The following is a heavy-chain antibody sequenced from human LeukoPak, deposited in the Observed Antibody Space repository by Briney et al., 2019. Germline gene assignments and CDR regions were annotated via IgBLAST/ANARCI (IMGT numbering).Heavy chain of an antibody. CDR2: IGISSGNT. CDR3: ARDHRYAFDN. V-gene: IGHV3-48*01. J-gene: IGHJ4*01. Sequence: PGGSLRLSCAASGFNVIDYSMNWVRQSPGKGLEWISYIGISSGNTKYADSVKGRFTISRDKARNSLYLQMNSLRVEDTAMYYCARDHRYAFDNWGHGTLVSVSS. D-gene: IGHD5-12*01. CDR1: GFNVIDYS.